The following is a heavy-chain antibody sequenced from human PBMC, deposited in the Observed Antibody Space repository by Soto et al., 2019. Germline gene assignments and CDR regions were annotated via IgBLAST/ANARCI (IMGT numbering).Heavy chain of an antibody. CDR3: ERGSGYQYYFDY. Sequence: GGSLRLSCAASGFTFSSYAMHWVRQAPGKGLEWVAVISYDGSNKYYADSVKGRFTISRDNSKNTLYLQMNSLRAEDTAVYYCERGSGYQYYFDYWGQGTLVTVSS. CDR1: GFTFSSYA. D-gene: IGHD3-3*01. V-gene: IGHV3-30-3*01. J-gene: IGHJ4*02. CDR2: ISYDGSNK.